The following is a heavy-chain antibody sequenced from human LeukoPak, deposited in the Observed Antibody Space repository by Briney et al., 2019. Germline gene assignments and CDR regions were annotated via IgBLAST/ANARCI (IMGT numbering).Heavy chain of an antibody. CDR2: IYYSVRT. J-gene: IGHJ4*02. CDR1: GASISSYY. V-gene: IGHV4-59*01. Sequence: SETLSLTCTVYGASISSYYWSWVRQPPGKGLEWIGYIYYSVRTTYSPSLKSRVTLSVDMSKNQLSLSLRSVTAADTAVYYCARGTGGSYWGLTDWGLGTLVTVSS. D-gene: IGHD1-26*01. CDR3: ARGTGGSYWGLTD.